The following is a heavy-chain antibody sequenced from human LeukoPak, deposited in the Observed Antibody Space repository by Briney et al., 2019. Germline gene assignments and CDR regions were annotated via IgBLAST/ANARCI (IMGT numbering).Heavy chain of an antibody. V-gene: IGHV3-21*01. CDR1: GFTFSSYS. CDR3: ARHYYDSSGYPGFGY. CDR2: ISSSSSYI. J-gene: IGHJ4*02. Sequence: GGFLRLSCAASGFTFSSYSMTWVRQAPGKGLEWVSSISSSSSYIYYADSVKGRFTISRDNAKNSLYLQMNSLRAEDTAVYYCARHYYDSSGYPGFGYWGQGTPVTVSS. D-gene: IGHD3-22*01.